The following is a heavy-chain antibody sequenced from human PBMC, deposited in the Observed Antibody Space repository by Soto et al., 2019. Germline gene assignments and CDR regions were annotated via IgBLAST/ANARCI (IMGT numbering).Heavy chain of an antibody. Sequence: QTGGSLRLSCAASGFTFSSYGMHWVRQAPGKGLEWVAVISYDGSNKYYADSVKGRFTISRDNSKNTLYLQMNSLRAEDTAVYYCAKDQAVANLHDGMDVWGQGTTVTVSS. J-gene: IGHJ6*02. CDR1: GFTFSSYG. CDR3: AKDQAVANLHDGMDV. D-gene: IGHD6-13*01. V-gene: IGHV3-30*18. CDR2: ISYDGSNK.